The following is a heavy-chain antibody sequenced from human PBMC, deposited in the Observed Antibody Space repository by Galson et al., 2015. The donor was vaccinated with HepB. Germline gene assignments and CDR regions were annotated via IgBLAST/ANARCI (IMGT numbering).Heavy chain of an antibody. V-gene: IGHV6-1*01. CDR3: ARVRVYYNILTDYKNYYYFDY. J-gene: IGHJ4*02. Sequence: CAISGDSVSSNSATWNRIRQSPSRGLEWLGRTYYRSQWFTDYGVSVRSRVTIDPDTSINQFSLQLNSVTPEDTAVYYCARVRVYYNILTDYKNYYYFDYWGQGTLVIVSS. CDR2: TYYRSQWFT. CDR1: GDSVSSNSAT. D-gene: IGHD3-9*01.